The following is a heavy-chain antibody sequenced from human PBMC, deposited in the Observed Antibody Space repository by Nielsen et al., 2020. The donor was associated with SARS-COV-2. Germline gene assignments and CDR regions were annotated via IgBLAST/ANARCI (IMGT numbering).Heavy chain of an antibody. D-gene: IGHD2-21*02. CDR2: IYSGGST. Sequence: GGSLRPSCAASGFTVSSNYMSWVRQAPGKGLEWVSVIYSGGSTYYADSVKGRFTISRDNSKNTLYLQMNSLRAEDTAVYYCASANVVVTAIPVYWGQGTLVTVSS. V-gene: IGHV3-53*01. CDR3: ASANVVVTAIPVY. CDR1: GFTVSSNY. J-gene: IGHJ4*02.